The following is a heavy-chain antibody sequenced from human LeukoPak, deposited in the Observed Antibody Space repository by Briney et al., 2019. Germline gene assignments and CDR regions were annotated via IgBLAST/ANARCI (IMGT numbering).Heavy chain of an antibody. V-gene: IGHV4-59*08. Sequence: SETLSLTCTVSGGSISSYYWSWIRQPPGKGLEWIGYIYYSGSTNYNPSLKSRVTISVDTSKNQFSLKLSSVTAADTAVYYCASASVAAAGIEDYWGQGTLVTVSS. J-gene: IGHJ4*02. CDR2: IYYSGST. CDR3: ASASVAAAGIEDY. D-gene: IGHD6-13*01. CDR1: GGSISSYY.